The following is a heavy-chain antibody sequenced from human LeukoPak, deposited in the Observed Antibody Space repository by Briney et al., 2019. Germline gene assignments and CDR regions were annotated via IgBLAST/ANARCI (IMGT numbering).Heavy chain of an antibody. CDR3: ARSSGGSGRWGDNWFDP. Sequence: ASGKVSCKPSEYMLIYYYVHWVRQAPGEGLEWRGWINLNSGGTNYAQKFQGRVTMTRDTSISTAYMELSSLRSDDTAVYYCARSSGGSGRWGDNWFDPWGQGTLVSVSS. D-gene: IGHD3-10*01. V-gene: IGHV1-2*02. J-gene: IGHJ5*02. CDR2: INLNSGGT. CDR1: EYMLIYYY.